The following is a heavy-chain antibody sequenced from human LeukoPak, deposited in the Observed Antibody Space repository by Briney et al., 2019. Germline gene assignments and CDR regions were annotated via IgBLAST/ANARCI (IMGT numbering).Heavy chain of an antibody. CDR2: ITPILGIA. CDR3: ARDEDSGNADY. CDR1: GGTFSSYA. D-gene: IGHD3-10*01. Sequence: SVKVSCKASGGTFSSYAISWVRQAPGQGLEWMGRITPILGIANYAQKFQGRVTITADKSTSTAYMELSSLRSEDTAVYYCARDEDSGNADYWGQGTLVTVSS. J-gene: IGHJ4*02. V-gene: IGHV1-69*04.